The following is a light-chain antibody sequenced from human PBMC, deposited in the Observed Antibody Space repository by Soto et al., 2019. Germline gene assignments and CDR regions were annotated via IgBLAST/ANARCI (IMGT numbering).Light chain of an antibody. J-gene: IGKJ5*01. CDR1: QTVSRMY. Sequence: ESLLEQCRATLPLSSGEGAPMSCRASQTVSRMYLSWFQQKPGQAPRLIIYGTSTRATGIPGRFSGSGSGTEFTLTITSLQSEDFAVYYCQQYNDWLIPFGQGTRLEIK. V-gene: IGKV3D-7*01. CDR3: QQYNDWLIP. CDR2: GTS.